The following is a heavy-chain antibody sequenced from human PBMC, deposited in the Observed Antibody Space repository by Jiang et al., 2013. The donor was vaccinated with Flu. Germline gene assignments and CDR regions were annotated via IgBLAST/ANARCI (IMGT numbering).Heavy chain of an antibody. V-gene: IGHV3-23*01. Sequence: VQLLESGGGVVQPGESLRLTCVASGFRFADYAMGWVRQGPGKGLEWVATMDDTGGTTYYAESLEGRFTISRDNSKNTLYLQLNIVGAEDTAMYYCVKDLMMYYYTSGNYFNDIFDQWGQGTLVTVSS. CDR3: VKDLMMYYYTSGNYFNDIFDQ. D-gene: IGHD3-10*01. CDR1: GFRFADYA. CDR2: MDDTGGTT. J-gene: IGHJ4*02.